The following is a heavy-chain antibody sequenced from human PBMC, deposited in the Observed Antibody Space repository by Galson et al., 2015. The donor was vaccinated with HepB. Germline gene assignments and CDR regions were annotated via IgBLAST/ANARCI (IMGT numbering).Heavy chain of an antibody. D-gene: IGHD6-19*01. Sequence: SLRLSCAASGFTFSSYSMNWVRQAPGKGLEWVSYISSSSSTIYYADSVKGRFTITRDNAKNSLYLQMNSLRAEDTAVYYCARDSSGWYENWGQGTLVTVSS. CDR1: GFTFSSYS. CDR3: ARDSSGWYEN. J-gene: IGHJ4*02. V-gene: IGHV3-48*01. CDR2: ISSSSSTI.